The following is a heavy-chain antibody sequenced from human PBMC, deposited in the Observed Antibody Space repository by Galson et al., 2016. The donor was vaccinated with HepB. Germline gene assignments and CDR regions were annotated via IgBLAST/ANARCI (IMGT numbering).Heavy chain of an antibody. J-gene: IGHJ5*02. Sequence: SETLSLTCSVSGHSIDKTNYYWAWIRQPPGKGLEWIGSIYYSGNTYYNPSLRSRVIISVDTSKNQFSLNLTSLTAADTAVYYCARHVGRAATFDPWGQGTLVTVSS. D-gene: IGHD3-10*01. CDR1: GHSIDKTNYY. CDR3: ARHVGRAATFDP. V-gene: IGHV4-39*01. CDR2: IYYSGNT.